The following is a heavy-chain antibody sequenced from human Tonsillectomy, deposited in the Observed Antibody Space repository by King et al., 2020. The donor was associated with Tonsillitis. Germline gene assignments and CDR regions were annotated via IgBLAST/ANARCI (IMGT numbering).Heavy chain of an antibody. D-gene: IGHD5-12*01. J-gene: IGHJ4*02. CDR2: ISYDGSNK. CDR1: GFTFSSYA. V-gene: IGHV3-30*04. CDR3: ATPIHSGYDDY. Sequence: VQLVESGGGVVQPGRSLRLSCAASGFTFSSYAMHWVRQAPGKGPEWVSVISYDGSNKYYADSVKGRFTISRDNSKNTLYLQMNSLRAEDTAVYYCATPIHSGYDDYWGQGTLVTVSS.